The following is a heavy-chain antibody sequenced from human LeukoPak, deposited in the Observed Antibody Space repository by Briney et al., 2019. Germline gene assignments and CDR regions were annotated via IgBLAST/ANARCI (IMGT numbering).Heavy chain of an antibody. J-gene: IGHJ5*02. Sequence: SETLSLTCAVYGGSFSGYYWTWIRQPPGKGLEWIGEINHSGSTNYSPSLKSRVTIAVDTSKNQFSLKLSSVTAADTSVYYCARGLVPAAPQYNWFDPWGQGTPVTVSS. D-gene: IGHD2-2*01. CDR3: ARGLVPAAPQYNWFDP. CDR2: INHSGST. CDR1: GGSFSGYY. V-gene: IGHV4-34*01.